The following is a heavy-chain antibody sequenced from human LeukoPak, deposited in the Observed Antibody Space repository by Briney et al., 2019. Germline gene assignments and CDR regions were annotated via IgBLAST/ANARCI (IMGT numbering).Heavy chain of an antibody. Sequence: PGRSLRLSCAASGFTFSSYDMHWVRQPRGKGLEWVSAIGTAGDTYYPGSVKGRFTISRENAKNSLYLQMNSLRAGDTAVYYCVRGTGYSAYDYDFDYWGQGTLVTVSS. D-gene: IGHD5-12*01. J-gene: IGHJ4*02. V-gene: IGHV3-13*04. CDR3: VRGTGYSAYDYDFDY. CDR1: GFTFSSYD. CDR2: IGTAGDT.